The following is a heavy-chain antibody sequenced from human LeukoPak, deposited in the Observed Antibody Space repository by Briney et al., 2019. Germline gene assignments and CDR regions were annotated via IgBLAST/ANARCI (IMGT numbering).Heavy chain of an antibody. V-gene: IGHV1-18*01. J-gene: IGHJ2*01. CDR2: ISAHNGNT. CDR1: VYTFTTYG. Sequence: GASVNVSFKSSVYTFTTYGIAWVRQAPGQGLEWMGWISAHNGNTNYAQSHQGRVTMTTDTSTNTAYMELRSLRSDDTAVYYCARDGYFDLWGRGTLVTVSS. CDR3: ARDGYFDL.